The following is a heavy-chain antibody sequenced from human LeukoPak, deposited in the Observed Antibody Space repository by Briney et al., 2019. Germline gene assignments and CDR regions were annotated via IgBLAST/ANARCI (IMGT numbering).Heavy chain of an antibody. V-gene: IGHV1-2*04. CDR2: INPNSGGT. Sequence: EASVKVSCKASGYTFTGYYMHWVRRAPGQGLEWMGWINPNSGGTNYAQKFQGWVTMTRDTSISTAYMELSRLRSDDTAVYYCARDTPSAYGMDVWGQGTTVTVSS. CDR3: ARDTPSAYGMDV. CDR1: GYTFTGYY. J-gene: IGHJ6*02.